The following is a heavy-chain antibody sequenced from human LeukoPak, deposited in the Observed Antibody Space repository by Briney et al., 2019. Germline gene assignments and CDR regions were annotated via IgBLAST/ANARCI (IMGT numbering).Heavy chain of an antibody. CDR1: GDAITSGHY. CDR3: ARHSQLGEFDY. D-gene: IGHD7-27*01. Sequence: SPSETLSLTCSVSGDAITSGHYWAWIRQPPGKGLEWIGYIYYSGSTNYNPSLKSRVTISVDTSKNQFSLKLSSVTAADTAVYYCARHSQLGEFDYWGQGTLVTVSS. CDR2: IYYSGST. J-gene: IGHJ4*02. V-gene: IGHV4-59*08.